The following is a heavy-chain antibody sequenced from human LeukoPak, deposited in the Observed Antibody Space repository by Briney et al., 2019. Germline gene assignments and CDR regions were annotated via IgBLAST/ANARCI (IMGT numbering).Heavy chain of an antibody. J-gene: IGHJ5*02. D-gene: IGHD2-15*01. CDR1: GGSFSGYY. Sequence: PSETLSLTCAVYGGSFSGYYWSWIRQPPGKGLEWIGEINHSGSTNYNPSLKSRVTISVDTSKNQFSLKLSSVTAADTAVYYCARGGGIVVVVAAGNWFDPWGQGTLVTVSS. CDR3: ARGGGIVVVVAAGNWFDP. V-gene: IGHV4-34*01. CDR2: INHSGST.